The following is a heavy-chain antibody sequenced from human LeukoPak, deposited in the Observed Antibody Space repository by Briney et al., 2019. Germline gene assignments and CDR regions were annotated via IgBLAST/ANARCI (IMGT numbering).Heavy chain of an antibody. D-gene: IGHD5-18*01. Sequence: GGSLRLSCAASGFTFTTYWMHWVRQAPGKGLVWVSHINSDGSITSYADSVKGRFTISRDNAKNTLYLQMNSLRAENTAVYYCARDAVDTANAVWGQGTTVTVSS. CDR3: ARDAVDTANAV. V-gene: IGHV3-74*01. J-gene: IGHJ6*02. CDR1: GFTFTTYW. CDR2: INSDGSIT.